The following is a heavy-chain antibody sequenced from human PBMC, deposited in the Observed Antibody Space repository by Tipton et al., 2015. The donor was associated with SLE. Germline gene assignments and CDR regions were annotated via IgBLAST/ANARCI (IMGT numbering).Heavy chain of an antibody. V-gene: IGHV3-7*03. CDR2: IKQDGSEK. CDR1: GFTFSSYW. D-gene: IGHD6-19*01. CDR3: ARDLTAVAGTAFDI. J-gene: IGHJ3*02. Sequence: SLRLSCAASGFTFSSYWMSWVRQAPGKGLEWVANIKQDGSEKYYVDSVKGRFTISRDNAKNSLYLQMNSLRAEDTAVYYCARDLTAVAGTAFDIWGQGTMVTVSS.